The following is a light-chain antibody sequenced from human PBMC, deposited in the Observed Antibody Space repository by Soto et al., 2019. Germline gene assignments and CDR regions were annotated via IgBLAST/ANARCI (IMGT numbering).Light chain of an antibody. Sequence: QSALTQPPYASGSPGEAVSISCTGTSSNVGGYNYVSWYQQQPGKAPKLIVYEVDKRPSGVPDRFSGSKAGSTASLTVSGLQADDEADYYCWSYAGRNTSVFGSGTQLTVL. V-gene: IGLV2-8*01. CDR1: SSNVGGYNY. CDR2: EVD. J-gene: IGLJ1*01. CDR3: WSYAGRNTSV.